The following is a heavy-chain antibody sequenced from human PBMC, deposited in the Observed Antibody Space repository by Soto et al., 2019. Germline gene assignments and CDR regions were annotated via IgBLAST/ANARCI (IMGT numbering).Heavy chain of an antibody. Sequence: EVQLLESGGGLVQPGGSLRLSCAASGFTFSSYAMSWVRQAPGKGLEWVSAISGSGGSTYYADSVQGRFTISRDTSKNALYLQTNGLRAEGTAVYYCASSSPPFDWWGGGTLVTVSS. CDR2: ISGSGGST. J-gene: IGHJ4*02. D-gene: IGHD6-13*01. CDR1: GFTFSSYA. CDR3: ASSSPPFDW. V-gene: IGHV3-23*01.